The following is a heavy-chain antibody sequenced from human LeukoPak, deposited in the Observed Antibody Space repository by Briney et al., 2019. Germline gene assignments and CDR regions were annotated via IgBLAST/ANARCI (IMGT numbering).Heavy chain of an antibody. Sequence: GGSLRLSCAASGFTFSSYAMHWVRQAPGKGLEYVSAISSNGGSTYYANSVKGRFTISTDNPKNTLYLQRSSLRSEDTAVYYCGKARRHSSGWYFDYWRKGPLVTVSS. V-gene: IGHV3-64*01. CDR2: ISSNGGST. D-gene: IGHD3-22*01. J-gene: IGHJ4*02. CDR1: GFTFSSYA. CDR3: GKARRHSSGWYFDY.